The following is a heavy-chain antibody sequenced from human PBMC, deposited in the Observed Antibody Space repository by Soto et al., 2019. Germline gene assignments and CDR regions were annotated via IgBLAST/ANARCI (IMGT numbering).Heavy chain of an antibody. V-gene: IGHV3-30*18. J-gene: IGHJ3*02. D-gene: IGHD2-21*02. CDR3: AKGDCGGDCYSFDAFDI. CDR2: ISYDGSNK. Sequence: QVQLVESGGGVVQPGRSLRLSCAASGFTFSSYGMHWVRQAPGKGLEWVAVISYDGSNKYYADSEKGRFTISRDNSKNTLYLQMNSLRAEDTAVYYCAKGDCGGDCYSFDAFDIWGQGTMVTVSS. CDR1: GFTFSSYG.